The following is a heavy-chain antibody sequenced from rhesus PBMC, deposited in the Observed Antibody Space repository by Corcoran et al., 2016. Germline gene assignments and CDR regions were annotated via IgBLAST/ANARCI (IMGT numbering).Heavy chain of an antibody. V-gene: IGHV4-173*01. J-gene: IGHJ4*01. CDR1: GGSIRSNY. CDR3: SRQPWPYCEGCVCYEIVLFDY. Sequence: QLQLQESGPGLVKPSETLSLTCAVSGGSIRSNYWSWISQPPGKGLEWIGRHSGCGEYPASHPYFKSQVTVSPAASKSRFCLRVRSWTAADAAVYSCSRQPWPYCEGCVCYEIVLFDYRGRGVLDTVSS. D-gene: IGHD2-39*02. CDR2: HSGCGEYP.